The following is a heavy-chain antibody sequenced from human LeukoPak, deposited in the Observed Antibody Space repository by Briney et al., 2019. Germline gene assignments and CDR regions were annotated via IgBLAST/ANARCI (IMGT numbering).Heavy chain of an antibody. J-gene: IGHJ4*02. CDR2: ISSSRNYI. CDR1: GFTFSSYS. V-gene: IGHV3-21*01. D-gene: IGHD3-22*01. CDR3: ARDPYYYDSSGYYGEGFDY. Sequence: GGSLILSCAASGFTFSSYSMNWVRQAPGKGLEWVSYISSSRNYIFYADSVKGRFTISRDNAKNSLYLQMNSLRAEDTAVYYCARDPYYYDSSGYYGEGFDYWGQGTLVTVSS.